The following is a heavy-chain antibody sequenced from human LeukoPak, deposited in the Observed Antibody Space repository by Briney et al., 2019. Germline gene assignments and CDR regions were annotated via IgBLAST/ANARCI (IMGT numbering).Heavy chain of an antibody. J-gene: IGHJ4*02. CDR1: GGSISSGSYY. CDR3: ARNTYGQKWYFDY. V-gene: IGHV4-61*02. D-gene: IGHD5-18*01. Sequence: SQTLSLTCTVSGGSISSGSYYWNWIRQPAGKGLEWTGRIYTSGSINYNPSLKSRVTISVDTSKNQFSLKLSSVTAADTAVYYCARNTYGQKWYFDYWGQGTLVTVSS. CDR2: IYTSGSI.